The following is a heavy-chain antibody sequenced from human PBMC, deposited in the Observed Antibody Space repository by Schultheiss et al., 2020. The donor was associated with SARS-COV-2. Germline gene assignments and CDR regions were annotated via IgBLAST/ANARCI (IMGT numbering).Heavy chain of an antibody. J-gene: IGHJ6*02. D-gene: IGHD6-19*01. CDR1: GYTFTSYG. Sequence: ASVKVSCKASGYTFTSYGISWVRQAPGQGLEWMGWISAYNGNTNYAQKLQGRVTMTTDTSTSTAYMELRSLRSEDTAVYYCAAHRPLAVAGGPYYYYGMDVWGQGTTVTVSS. CDR2: ISAYNGNT. V-gene: IGHV1-18*01. CDR3: AAHRPLAVAGGPYYYYGMDV.